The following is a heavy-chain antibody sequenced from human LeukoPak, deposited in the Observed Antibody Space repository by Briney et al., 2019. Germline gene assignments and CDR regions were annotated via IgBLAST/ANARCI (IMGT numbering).Heavy chain of an antibody. CDR1: GFTFSNYA. CDR3: ARVDSSGYYWDDAFDI. D-gene: IGHD3-22*01. Sequence: GGSLRLSCAASGFTFSNYAMSWVRQAPGKGLEWVSAINHSGGSTYYADSVKGRFTISRDNSKNTLYMQMNSLRAEDTAVYYCARVDSSGYYWDDAFDIWGQGTMVTVSS. CDR2: INHSGGST. V-gene: IGHV3-23*01. J-gene: IGHJ3*02.